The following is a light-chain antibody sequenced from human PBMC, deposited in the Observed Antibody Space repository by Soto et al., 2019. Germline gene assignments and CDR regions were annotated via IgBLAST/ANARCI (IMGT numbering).Light chain of an antibody. CDR1: QSISNS. V-gene: IGKV1-39*01. CDR2: AAS. Sequence: DIQMTQSPSSLSASVGVRVTITCRASQSISNSLNWYQQKPGKAPKLLIYAASSLPSGVPSRFSGSGSGTDFTLTISDLQPADFATYYCQQTYSTPRTFGQGTKVEIK. J-gene: IGKJ1*01. CDR3: QQTYSTPRT.